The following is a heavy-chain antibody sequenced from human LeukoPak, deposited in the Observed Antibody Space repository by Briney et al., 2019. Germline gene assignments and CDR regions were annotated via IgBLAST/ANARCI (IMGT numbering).Heavy chain of an antibody. CDR3: ARGGGRHDY. CDR2: IYYSGST. D-gene: IGHD3-16*01. J-gene: IGHJ4*02. V-gene: IGHV4-31*03. Sequence: PSETLSLTCTVSGGSVSSGGYYWSWIRQHPGKGLEWIGYIYYSGSTYYNPSLKSRVSISVDTSKKQFSLKLSSVTAADTAVYYCARGGGRHDYWGQGTLVTVSS. CDR1: GGSVSSGGYY.